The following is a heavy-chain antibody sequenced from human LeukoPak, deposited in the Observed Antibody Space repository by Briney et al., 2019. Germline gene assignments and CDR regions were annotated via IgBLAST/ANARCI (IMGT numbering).Heavy chain of an antibody. CDR2: IYTSGST. CDR3: ARVRAGSTLYFDY. J-gene: IGHJ4*02. V-gene: IGHV4-59*10. CDR1: GGSFSGYY. Sequence: SSETLSLTCAVYGGSFSGYYWSWIRQPAGKGLEWIGRIYTSGSTNYNPSLKSRVTMSVDTSKNQFSLKLSSVTAADSAMYYCARVRAGSTLYFDYWGQGALVTVSS.